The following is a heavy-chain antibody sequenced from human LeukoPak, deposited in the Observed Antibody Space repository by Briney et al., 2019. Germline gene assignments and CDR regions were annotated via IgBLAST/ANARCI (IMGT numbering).Heavy chain of an antibody. CDR3: ARGNEGIAVAGPYYYYYMDV. Sequence: SETLSLTCAVYGGSFSGYYWSWIRQPPGKGLEWIGEINHSGSTNYNPSLKSRVTISVDTSKNQFSLKLSSVTAADTAVYYCARGNEGIAVAGPYYYYYMDVWGKGTTVTVSS. CDR2: INHSGST. J-gene: IGHJ6*03. D-gene: IGHD6-19*01. CDR1: GGSFSGYY. V-gene: IGHV4-34*01.